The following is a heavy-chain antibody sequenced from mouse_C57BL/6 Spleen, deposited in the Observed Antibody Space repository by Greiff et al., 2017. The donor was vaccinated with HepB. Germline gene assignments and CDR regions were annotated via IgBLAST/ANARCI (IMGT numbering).Heavy chain of an antibody. CDR2: IYPGSGST. CDR1: GYTFTSYW. Sequence: VQLQQSGAELVKPGASVKMSCKASGYTFTSYWITWVKQRPGQGLERIGDIYPGSGSTNYNEKFKSKATLTVDTSSSTTYMQLSSLTSEDSAVYYCAFGSSYEYYFDYWGQGTTLTVSS. D-gene: IGHD1-1*01. V-gene: IGHV1-55*01. J-gene: IGHJ2*01. CDR3: AFGSSYEYYFDY.